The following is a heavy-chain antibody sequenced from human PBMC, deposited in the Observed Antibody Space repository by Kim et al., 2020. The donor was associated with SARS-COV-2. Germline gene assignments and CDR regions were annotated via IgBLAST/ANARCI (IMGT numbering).Heavy chain of an antibody. J-gene: IGHJ4*02. V-gene: IGHV4-30-2*04. CDR3: ARCGVSSYYFDY. Sequence: YYNPSLKSRVTLSADMSKNHFSLKLSSVTASDTAVYYCARCGVSSYYFDYWGQGALVTVSS. D-gene: IGHD3-3*01.